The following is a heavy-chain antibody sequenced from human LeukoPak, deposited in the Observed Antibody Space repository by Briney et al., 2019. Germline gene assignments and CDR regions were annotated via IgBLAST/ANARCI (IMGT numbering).Heavy chain of an antibody. CDR3: AKAASSSWPSYYYGMDV. CDR2: ITGSGGNT. Sequence: GGSLRLPCAASGFIFSSYSMSWVRQAPGKGLEWVSVITGSGGNTYYADSVKGRFTISKDNSKNTVYLQMSSLRVDDTAVYYCAKAASSSWPSYYYGMDVWGQGTTVTVSS. CDR1: GFIFSSYS. V-gene: IGHV3-23*01. J-gene: IGHJ6*02. D-gene: IGHD6-13*01.